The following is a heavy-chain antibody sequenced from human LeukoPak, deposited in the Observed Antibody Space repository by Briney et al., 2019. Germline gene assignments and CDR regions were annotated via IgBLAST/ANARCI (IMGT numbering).Heavy chain of an antibody. CDR1: GYTFTNYY. CDR2: MNPNSGNT. V-gene: IGHV1-8*02. D-gene: IGHD4-23*01. Sequence: ASVKVSCKALGYTFTNYYMHWVRQATGQGLEWMGWMNPNSGNTGYAQKFQGRVTMTRNTSISTAYMELSSLRPEDTAVYYCARGASGNGGLYYFDYWGQGTLVTVSS. CDR3: ARGASGNGGLYYFDY. J-gene: IGHJ4*02.